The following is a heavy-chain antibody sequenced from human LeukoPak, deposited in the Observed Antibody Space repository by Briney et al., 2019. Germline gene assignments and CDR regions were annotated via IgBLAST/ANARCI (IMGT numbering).Heavy chain of an antibody. Sequence: ASVKVSCKASGYTFIDYYIHWVRQAPGQGLEWMGWINPNSGGTNYAQHFQGRVTMTRDTSIRTVYMELSRLRSDDTAVYSCARAGRAGYYYDSSGYYGYWGQGTLVTVSS. D-gene: IGHD3-22*01. CDR3: ARAGRAGYYYDSSGYYGY. CDR1: GYTFIDYY. CDR2: INPNSGGT. V-gene: IGHV1-2*02. J-gene: IGHJ4*02.